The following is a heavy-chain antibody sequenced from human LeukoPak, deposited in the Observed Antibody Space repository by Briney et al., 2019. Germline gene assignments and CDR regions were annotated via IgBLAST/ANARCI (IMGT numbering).Heavy chain of an antibody. J-gene: IGHJ6*02. CDR2: ISGSGVST. D-gene: IGHD6-19*01. V-gene: IGHV3-23*01. Sequence: PGGSLRLACAASGFRFSSYATSWVRQAPGKGLEWVSAISGSGVSTYYADSVKGRFTISRDNSKNTLYLQMNSLRAEDTAVYYCAKVRVQWLVGGGMDVWGQGTTVTVSS. CDR3: AKVRVQWLVGGGMDV. CDR1: GFRFSSYA.